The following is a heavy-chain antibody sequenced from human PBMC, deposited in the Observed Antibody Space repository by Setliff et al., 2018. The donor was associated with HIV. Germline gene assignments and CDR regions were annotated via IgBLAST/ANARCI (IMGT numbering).Heavy chain of an antibody. D-gene: IGHD1-26*01. CDR2: FDPELGET. V-gene: IGHV1-24*01. CDR3: ATDNREGVGTPYYFDY. J-gene: IGHJ4*02. CDR1: GYTLTKLS. Sequence: GASVKVSCKVSGYTLTKLSMHWVRQAPEKGLEWMGGFDPELGETFFAQNFRGRLTMTQDTSTDTAYMELTSLRSDETAMYYCATDNREGVGTPYYFDYWGQGTQVTVSS.